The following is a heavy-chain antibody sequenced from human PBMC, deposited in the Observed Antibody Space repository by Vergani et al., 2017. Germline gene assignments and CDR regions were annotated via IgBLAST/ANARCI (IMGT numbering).Heavy chain of an antibody. Sequence: EVQLVESGGGLVQPGGSLRLSCAASGFTFSSYSMNWVRQAPGKGLEWVSYISSSSSTICYADSVKGRFTISRDNAKNSLYLQMNSLRAEDTAVYYCARDSPLDNYYDSSGHPPGGYWGQGTLVTVSS. CDR3: ARDSPLDNYYDSSGHPPGGY. J-gene: IGHJ4*02. D-gene: IGHD3-22*01. CDR1: GFTFSSYS. CDR2: ISSSSSTI. V-gene: IGHV3-48*01.